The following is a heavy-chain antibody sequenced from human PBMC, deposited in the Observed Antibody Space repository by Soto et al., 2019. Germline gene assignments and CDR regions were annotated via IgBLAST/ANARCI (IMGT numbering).Heavy chain of an antibody. V-gene: IGHV3-30*18. CDR3: AKDGRGPYSSSWYDWFDP. Sequence: ESGGGVVQPGRSLRLSCAASGFTFSSYGMHWVRQGPGKGLEWVAVISYDGSNKYYADSVKGRFTISRDNSKNTLYLQMNSLRAEDTAVYYCAKDGRGPYSSSWYDWFDPWGQETLVTVSS. D-gene: IGHD6-13*01. CDR1: GFTFSSYG. CDR2: ISYDGSNK. J-gene: IGHJ5*02.